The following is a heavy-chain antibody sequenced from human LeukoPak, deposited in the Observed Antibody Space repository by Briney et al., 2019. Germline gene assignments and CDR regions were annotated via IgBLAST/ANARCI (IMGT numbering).Heavy chain of an antibody. D-gene: IGHD2-2*02. J-gene: IGHJ4*02. CDR3: ARADPYCSSTSCYTHFDY. V-gene: IGHV3-30-3*01. Sequence: PGRSLRLSCVASGFTFSSYAMHWVRQAPGKGLEWVAVISYDGSNKYYADSVKGRFTISRDNSKNTLYLQMNSLRAEDTAVYYCARADPYCSSTSCYTHFDYWGQGTLSPSPQ. CDR2: ISYDGSNK. CDR1: GFTFSSYA.